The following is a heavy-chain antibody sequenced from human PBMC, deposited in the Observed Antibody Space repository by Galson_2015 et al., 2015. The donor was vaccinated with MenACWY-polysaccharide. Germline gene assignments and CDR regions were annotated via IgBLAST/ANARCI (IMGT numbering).Heavy chain of an antibody. Sequence: SETLSLTCAVSDYSIRSGYFWGWIRQPPGKGLEWIASIFHSGTTYYNPSLKNRVTISVDTSKNQFSLKLSSVTAADTAVYYCARVEKYSGSFYILYWGQGTLVTVSS. J-gene: IGHJ4*02. V-gene: IGHV4-38-2*01. D-gene: IGHD1-26*01. CDR1: DYSIRSGYF. CDR3: ARVEKYSGSFYILY. CDR2: IFHSGTT.